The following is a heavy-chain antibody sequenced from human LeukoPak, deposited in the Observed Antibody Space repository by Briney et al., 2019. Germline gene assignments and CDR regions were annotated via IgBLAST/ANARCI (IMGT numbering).Heavy chain of an antibody. Sequence: ASVKVSCKASGYTFTGYRLHWVRQAPGQGLEWMGWVTINSCGTFYAQKFQGRVTMTRDTSISTAYMELSRLRSDDTAVYYCARETVVTQGSYYFDYWGQGTLVTVSS. CDR1: GYTFTGYR. D-gene: IGHD4-23*01. CDR2: VTINSCGT. J-gene: IGHJ4*02. CDR3: ARETVVTQGSYYFDY. V-gene: IGHV1-2*02.